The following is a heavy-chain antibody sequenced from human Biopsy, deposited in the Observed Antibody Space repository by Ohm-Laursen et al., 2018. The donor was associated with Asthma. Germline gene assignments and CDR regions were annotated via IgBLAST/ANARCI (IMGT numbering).Heavy chain of an antibody. J-gene: IGHJ5*02. V-gene: IGHV4-34*01. Sequence: VTLSLTCAVYGVSFSAYYWIWIRQPPGKGREWIAEINHSGSTNDTPSLKSRVTMSVDTSKNQLFLNLSFVTAADTAMYFCASAASTTVFWSGYSHNWFDLWGQGTLVTASS. CDR2: INHSGST. CDR3: ASAASTTVFWSGYSHNWFDL. D-gene: IGHD3-3*01. CDR1: GVSFSAYY.